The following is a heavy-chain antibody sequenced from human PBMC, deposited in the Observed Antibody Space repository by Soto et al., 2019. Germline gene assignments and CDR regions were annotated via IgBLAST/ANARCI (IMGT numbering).Heavy chain of an antibody. D-gene: IGHD2-15*01. CDR3: AKPHGVVVPRHSNWFDP. CDR1: GFTFSSYA. J-gene: IGHJ5*02. CDR2: ISGSGGST. Sequence: EVQLLESGGGLVQPGGSLRLSCAASGFTFSSYAMSWVRQAPGKGLEWVSAISGSGGSTYYADSVKGRFTISRDNSKNTLYLQMNSLRAEDTAVYYCAKPHGVVVPRHSNWFDPWGQGTLVTVSS. V-gene: IGHV3-23*01.